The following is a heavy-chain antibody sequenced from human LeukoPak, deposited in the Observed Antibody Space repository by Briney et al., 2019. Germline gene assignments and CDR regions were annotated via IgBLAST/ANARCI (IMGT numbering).Heavy chain of an antibody. V-gene: IGHV4-34*01. CDR1: GGSFSGYY. CDR2: INHSGST. Sequence: PSETLSLTCAVYGGSFSGYYWSWIRQPPGKGLEWIGEINHSGSTNYNPSLKSRATISVDTSKNQFSLKLSSVTAADTAVYYCASYWNYGWFDPWGQGTLVTVSS. CDR3: ASYWNYGWFDP. D-gene: IGHD1-7*01. J-gene: IGHJ5*02.